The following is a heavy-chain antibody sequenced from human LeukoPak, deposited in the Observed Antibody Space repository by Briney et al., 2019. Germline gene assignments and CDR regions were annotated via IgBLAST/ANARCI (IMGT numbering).Heavy chain of an antibody. CDR2: ISYDGSNK. CDR1: GFTFSSYG. V-gene: IGHV3-30*18. D-gene: IGHD5-12*01. Sequence: SGGSLRLSCAASGFTFSSYGMHWVRQAPGKGLEWVAVISYDGSNKYYADSVKGRFTISRDNSKNTLYLQMNSLRAEDTAVYYCAKVSYSGYEFDYWGQGTLVTVSS. J-gene: IGHJ4*02. CDR3: AKVSYSGYEFDY.